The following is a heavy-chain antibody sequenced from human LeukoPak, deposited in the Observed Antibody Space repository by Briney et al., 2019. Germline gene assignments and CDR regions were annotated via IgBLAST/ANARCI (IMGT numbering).Heavy chain of an antibody. CDR3: VRDFEVPAAAPDYYYFYYMDV. Sequence: GGSLRLSCAVSGFTFSVYGMNWVRQAPGKGLEWLSHISSGGTTIYYADSVKGRFTVSRDNVENSLFLQMNSLRVDDTAVYYCVRDFEVPAAAPDYYYFYYMDVWGQGTTVTVSS. V-gene: IGHV3-48*04. CDR2: ISSGGTTI. J-gene: IGHJ6*03. D-gene: IGHD2-2*01. CDR1: GFTFSVYG.